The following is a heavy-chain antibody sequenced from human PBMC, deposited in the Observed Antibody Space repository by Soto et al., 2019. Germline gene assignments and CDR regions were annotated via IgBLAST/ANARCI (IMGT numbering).Heavy chain of an antibody. CDR3: AKGTFGPDY. CDR1: GFTFDKFA. V-gene: IGHV3-23*01. J-gene: IGHJ4*02. CDR2: LSVTGGTT. Sequence: GGSLRLSCAASGFTFDKFAMTWVRQAPGKGLEWVSTLSVTGGTTYYADSVKGRFTISRDNSKNTLYLQMNSLRAEDTAVYYCAKGTFGPDYWGQGTLVTV. D-gene: IGHD3-16*01.